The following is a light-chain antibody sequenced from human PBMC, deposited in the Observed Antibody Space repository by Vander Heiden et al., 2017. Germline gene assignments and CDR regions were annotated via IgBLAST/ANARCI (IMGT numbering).Light chain of an antibody. CDR3: QQYYNYPCT. J-gene: IGKJ1*01. V-gene: IGKV1-5*03. CDR2: KAS. Sequence: DIQMTQSPSTLSASVGDRVTITCRASQGISSWLDWYQQKPGKAPKLLTYKASSLESGVPSRFSGSGSGTEFTLTISSLQPDDFATYYCQQYYNYPCTFGQGTKVEIK. CDR1: QGISSW.